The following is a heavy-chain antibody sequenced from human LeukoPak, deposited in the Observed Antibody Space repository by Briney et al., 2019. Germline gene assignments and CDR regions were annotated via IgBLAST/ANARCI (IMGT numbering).Heavy chain of an antibody. J-gene: IGHJ5*02. CDR3: ARSVGYCSSTSCYFWFDP. CDR2: INHSGST. D-gene: IGHD2-2*01. CDR1: GGSFSGYY. V-gene: IGHV4-34*01. Sequence: SETLSLTCLVYGGSFSGYYWSWIRQPPGKGLEWIGEINHSGSTNYNPSLKSRVTISVDTSKNQFSLKLSSVTAADTAVYYCARSVGYCSSTSCYFWFDPWGQGTLVTVSS.